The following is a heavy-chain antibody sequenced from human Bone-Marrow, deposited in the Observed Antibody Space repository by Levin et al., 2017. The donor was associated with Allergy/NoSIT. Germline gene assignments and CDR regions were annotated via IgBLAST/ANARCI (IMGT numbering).Heavy chain of an antibody. V-gene: IGHV1-2*06. Sequence: PGASVKVSCKASGYTFTDYYIHWVRQAPGQGLEWMGRINPKNGDTYYAQTFQGRVTVTRDTSISTVHLELSSLGSDDTAIYFCARGHSGYDFGRQLPWGYFDYWGQGALVTVSS. CDR1: GYTFTDYY. CDR3: ARGHSGYDFGRQLPWGYFDY. CDR2: INPKNGDT. D-gene: IGHD5-12*01. J-gene: IGHJ4*02.